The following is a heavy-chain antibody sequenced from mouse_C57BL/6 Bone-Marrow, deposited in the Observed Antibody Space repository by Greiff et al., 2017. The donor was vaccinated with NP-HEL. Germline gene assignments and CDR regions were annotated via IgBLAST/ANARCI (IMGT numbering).Heavy chain of an antibody. CDR1: GFSLTSYG. CDR2: IWRGGST. Sequence: QVQLQQSGPGLVQPSQSLSITCTVSGFSLTSYGVHWVRQSPGKGLEWLGVIWRGGSTDYYAAFMSRLSITKDNSKSQVFFKMNSLQADDTAIYYCAKNYYDYPNYYAMDYWGKGTSVTVSS. J-gene: IGHJ4*01. CDR3: AKNYYDYPNYYAMDY. D-gene: IGHD2-4*01. V-gene: IGHV2-5*01.